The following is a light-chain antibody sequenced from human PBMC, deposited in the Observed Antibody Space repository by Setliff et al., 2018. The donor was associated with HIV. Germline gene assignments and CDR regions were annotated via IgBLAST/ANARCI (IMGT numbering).Light chain of an antibody. J-gene: IGLJ1*01. Sequence: QSALAQPASVSGSPGQSIAISCTGTGSDVGGYNYVSWYQQHPGKAPKLIIYEVTNRPSGVSGRFSGSKFGNTASLTISGLQAEDEADYYCSSYGGNNNKVFGTGTKVTVL. V-gene: IGLV2-14*01. CDR1: GSDVGGYNY. CDR2: EVT. CDR3: SSYGGNNNKV.